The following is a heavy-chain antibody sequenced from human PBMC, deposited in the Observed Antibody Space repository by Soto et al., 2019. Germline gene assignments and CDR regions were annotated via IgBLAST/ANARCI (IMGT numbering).Heavy chain of an antibody. V-gene: IGHV3-30*18. CDR3: AKTTWGRYYTHYFDP. CDR2: ISFDGTNI. CDR1: GFTFSVYA. D-gene: IGHD3-10*01. Sequence: QVQLVESGGGVVRPGGSLRLSCAASGFTFSVYAMHWVRQAPGKGLEWVACISFDGTNIYYADSVKGRLAISRDNSESTLYLQMHSLRPEDTAVYYWAKTTWGRYYTHYFDPWGQGTRVTVSS. J-gene: IGHJ4*02.